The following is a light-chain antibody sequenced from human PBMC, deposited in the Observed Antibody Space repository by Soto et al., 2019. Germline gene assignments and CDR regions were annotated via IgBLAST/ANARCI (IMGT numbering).Light chain of an antibody. CDR2: EVS. CDR1: RSDVAGYNF. J-gene: IGLJ1*01. CDR3: SLYTTSSTFV. V-gene: IGLV2-8*01. Sequence: QSALTQPPSASGSHGQSVTISCTGTRSDVAGYNFVSWYQQHPGKAPKLMIYEVSKRPSGVPDRFSGSKSGYTASLTVSGLQAEDEADYYCSLYTTSSTFVFGTGTKVTVL.